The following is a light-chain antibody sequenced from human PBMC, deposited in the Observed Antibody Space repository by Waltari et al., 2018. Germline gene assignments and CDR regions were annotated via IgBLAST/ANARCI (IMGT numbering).Light chain of an antibody. J-gene: IGKJ1*01. CDR1: QSVGRS. V-gene: IGKV3-20*01. CDR3: QHYVNLPVT. CDR2: DTS. Sequence: DIVLTQSPGALSLSSGERATLSCRASQSVGRSLAWYQHKPGKAPRRLIYDTSSRATGTPGRFSGSGSGTDFSLAISSLEPEDFAVYFCQHYVNLPVTFGQGTKVEI.